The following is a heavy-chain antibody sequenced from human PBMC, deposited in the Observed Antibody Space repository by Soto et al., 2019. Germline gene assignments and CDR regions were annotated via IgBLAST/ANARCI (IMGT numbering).Heavy chain of an antibody. J-gene: IGHJ3*02. D-gene: IGHD2-2*01. CDR2: INPTSGGR. CDR3: ATYCSSTSCYLLLRASDI. Sequence: ASVKVSCKASGYTFTGYYMHWVRQAPGQGLEWMGWINPTSGGRNYAQKFQGRVTMTRDTSISTAYMEVSRLRSDDTDLYYCATYCSSTSCYLLLRASDIWGQWTMVTVSS. V-gene: IGHV1-2*02. CDR1: GYTFTGYY.